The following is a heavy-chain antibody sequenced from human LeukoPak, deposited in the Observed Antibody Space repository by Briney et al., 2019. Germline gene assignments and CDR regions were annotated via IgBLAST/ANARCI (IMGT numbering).Heavy chain of an antibody. CDR3: AKIRSEVVVAATNY. D-gene: IGHD2-15*01. CDR1: GFTFSSYA. Sequence: GGSLRLSCAASGFTFSSYAMSWVRQAPGKGLEWVSAISGSGGRTYYADSVKGRFTISRDNSKDTLFLQMDSLRAEDTAVYYCAKIRSEVVVAATNYWGQGTLVSVYS. V-gene: IGHV3-23*01. J-gene: IGHJ4*02. CDR2: ISGSGGRT.